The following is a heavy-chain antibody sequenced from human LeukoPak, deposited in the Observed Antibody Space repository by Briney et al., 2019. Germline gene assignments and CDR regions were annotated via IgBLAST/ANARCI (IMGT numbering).Heavy chain of an antibody. CDR2: INGDGSGT. J-gene: IGHJ3*02. CDR3: ARAPGQNHAFDI. V-gene: IGHV3-74*03. CDR1: EFTFSSYW. Sequence: GGSLRLSCVASEFTFSSYWMHWVRQAPGKGLVWVSRINGDGSGTTYADSVKGRFTISRDNAKNTLYLQMNSLRAEDTAVYCCARAPGQNHAFDIWGQGTMVTVSS.